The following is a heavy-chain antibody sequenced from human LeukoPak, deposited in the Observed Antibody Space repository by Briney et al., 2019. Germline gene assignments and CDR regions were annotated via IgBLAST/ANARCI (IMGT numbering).Heavy chain of an antibody. V-gene: IGHV3-48*01. D-gene: IGHD4/OR15-4a*01. CDR1: GFIFSNSG. J-gene: IGHJ4*02. Sequence: GGSLRLSCEASGFIFSNSGMNWVRQAPGKGLEWVGYISSSSITIYYADSVKGRFTISRDNAKNSLSLQMSSLRAEDTAVYYCARIHGAYPFDSWGQGTLVTVSS. CDR2: ISSSSITI. CDR3: ARIHGAYPFDS.